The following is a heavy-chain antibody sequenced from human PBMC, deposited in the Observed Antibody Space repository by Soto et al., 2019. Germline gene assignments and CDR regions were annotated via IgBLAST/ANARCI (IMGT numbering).Heavy chain of an antibody. D-gene: IGHD6-13*01. CDR3: ARGQAAAGRCGYCYYYGMDV. Sequence: SETLSLTCAVYGGSFSGYYWSWIRQPPGKGLEWIGEINHSGSTNYNPSLKSRVTISVDTSKNQFSLKLSSVTAADTAVYHCARGQAAAGRCGYCYYYGMDVWGPGTTVTVSS. J-gene: IGHJ6*02. CDR2: INHSGST. CDR1: GGSFSGYY. V-gene: IGHV4-34*01.